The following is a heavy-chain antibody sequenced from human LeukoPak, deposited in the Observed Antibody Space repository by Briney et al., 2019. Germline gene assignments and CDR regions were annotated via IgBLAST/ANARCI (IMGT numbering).Heavy chain of an antibody. CDR3: ARLSGYFDY. J-gene: IGHJ4*02. CDR1: GGSVGSTSYY. D-gene: IGHD3-10*01. V-gene: IGHV4-39*01. Sequence: SETLSPTCTVSGGSVGSTSYYWGWIRQSPGKGLEWIGTIYYSGNTYYNPPLRGRVTISVDTSKNQYSLKLTSVTAADTAVYYCARLSGYFDYWGQGTLVTVSS. CDR2: IYYSGNT.